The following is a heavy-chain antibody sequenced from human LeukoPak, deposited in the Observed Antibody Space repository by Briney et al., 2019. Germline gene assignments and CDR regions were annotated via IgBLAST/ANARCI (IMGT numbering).Heavy chain of an antibody. CDR3: ARGRLTWGSYGYRMRLVWFDP. CDR2: ILHIVST. Sequence: SQSRSLTWLVYARSFGGFCCGWVSQPDGRGLEWVGEILHIVSTTYNPSLKSRVTISVDTSKNQFSLKLSSVTAADTAVYYCARGRLTWGSYGYRMRLVWFDPWGQGTLVTVSS. J-gene: IGHJ5*02. D-gene: IGHD3-16*01. V-gene: IGHV4-34*01. CDR1: ARSFGGFC.